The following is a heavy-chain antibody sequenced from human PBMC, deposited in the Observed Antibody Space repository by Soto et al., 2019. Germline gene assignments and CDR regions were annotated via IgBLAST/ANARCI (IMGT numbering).Heavy chain of an antibody. CDR3: ARSLSGYSDGSDYFDY. CDR1: GYSFTSYW. Sequence: PGESLKISFKGSGYSFTSYWIGWVRQMPGKGLEWMGIIYPGDSGTRYSPSFQGQVTISADKAISTAYLQWSSLKASDTAMYYCARSLSGYSDGSDYFDYWGQGTLVTV. D-gene: IGHD5-18*01. CDR2: IYPGDSGT. V-gene: IGHV5-51*01. J-gene: IGHJ4*02.